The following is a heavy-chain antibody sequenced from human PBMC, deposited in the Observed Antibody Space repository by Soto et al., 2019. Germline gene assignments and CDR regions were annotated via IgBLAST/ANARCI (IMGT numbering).Heavy chain of an antibody. CDR1: GYSFTSYW. D-gene: IGHD6-19*01. CDR2: IDPSDSYT. CDR3: ARRQIAVAGTVAFDY. J-gene: IGHJ4*02. Sequence: GESLKLSCKGSGYSFTSYWISWVRQMPGKGLEWMGRIDPSDSYTNYSPSFQGHVTISADKSISTAYLQWSSLKASDTAMYYCARRQIAVAGTVAFDYWGQGTLVTASS. V-gene: IGHV5-10-1*01.